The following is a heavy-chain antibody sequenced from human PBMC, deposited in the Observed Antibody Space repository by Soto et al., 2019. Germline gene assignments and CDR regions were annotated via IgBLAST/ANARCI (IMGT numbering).Heavy chain of an antibody. CDR3: ARQEDFDY. CDR2: ITPDSGGT. Sequence: ASVKVSCKASGYTFTDHFIHWVRQAPGQGLEWMGWITPDSGGTNYAQKFQGWVTMTRDTSISTAYLELTRLKSDDTAVYYCARQEDFDYWGQGTLVTVSS. J-gene: IGHJ4*02. CDR1: GYTFTDHF. V-gene: IGHV1-2*04.